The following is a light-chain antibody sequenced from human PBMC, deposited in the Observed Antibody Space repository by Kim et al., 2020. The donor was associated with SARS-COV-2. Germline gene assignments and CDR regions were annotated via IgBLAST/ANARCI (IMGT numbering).Light chain of an antibody. Sequence: EVVLTQSPATLSLSPGERATLSCRASRSISNYLAWYQQKLGQPPRLLIYDASDRATGIPVRFSGSGSGTDFTLTISSLEPEDCAVYYCQQRGNWPWTFGQGTKVDIK. J-gene: IGKJ1*01. CDR2: DAS. CDR3: QQRGNWPWT. V-gene: IGKV3-11*01. CDR1: RSISNY.